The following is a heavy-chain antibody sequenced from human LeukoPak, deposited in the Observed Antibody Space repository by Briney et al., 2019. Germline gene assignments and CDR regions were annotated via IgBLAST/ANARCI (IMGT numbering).Heavy chain of an antibody. CDR1: GFTFSDYW. J-gene: IGHJ4*02. Sequence: GGSLRLSCAASGFTFSDYWMSWVRQAPGKGLEWVANINEGGSEKYFVDSVKGRFTISRDNSKNSLHLQMNTLRAEDTAVYYCPSESDGRFFDHWAQGPLVTVSS. CDR2: INEGGSEK. CDR3: PSESDGRFFDH. V-gene: IGHV3-7*01. D-gene: IGHD3-3*01.